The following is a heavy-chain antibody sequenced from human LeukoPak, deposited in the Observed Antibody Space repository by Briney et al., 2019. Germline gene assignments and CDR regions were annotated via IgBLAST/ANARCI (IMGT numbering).Heavy chain of an antibody. CDR1: GFTFRKYA. Sequence: GGSLRLSCAASGFTFRKYAMTWVRQAPGKGLECVSGINDGGSSTYYADSVKGRLTISRDNAKNTVYLQMNNLRVEDTAVYYCTKGLYGSRSSPDFWGQGTLVTVSS. V-gene: IGHV3-23*01. CDR2: INDGGSST. CDR3: TKGLYGSRSSPDF. J-gene: IGHJ4*02. D-gene: IGHD3-10*01.